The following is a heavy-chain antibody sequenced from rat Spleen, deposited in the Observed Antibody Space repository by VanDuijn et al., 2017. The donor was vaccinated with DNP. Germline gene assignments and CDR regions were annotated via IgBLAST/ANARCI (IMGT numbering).Heavy chain of an antibody. D-gene: IGHD1-12*01. CDR3: ARRGYDNSWYFDF. V-gene: IGHV5-7*01. J-gene: IGHJ1*01. CDR1: GFTFNDYN. CDR2: IVYDGGST. Sequence: EVQLVESGGGLVQPGRSLKLSCAASGFTFNDYNMAWVRQAPKKGLEWVATIVYDGGSTYYRDSVKGRFTISRDNAKSTLYLQMNSLRSEDTATYYCARRGYDNSWYFDFWGPGTMVTVSS.